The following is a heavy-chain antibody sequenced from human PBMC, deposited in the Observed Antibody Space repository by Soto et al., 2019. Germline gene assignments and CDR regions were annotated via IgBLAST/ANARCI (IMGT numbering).Heavy chain of an antibody. CDR2: ISDDGRNK. D-gene: IGHD3-16*01. J-gene: IGHJ4*02. CDR1: GFTFSSYG. CDR3: GRDRDDYIWGSLDS. Sequence: QVQLVESGGGVVQPGRSLRLSRAASGFTFSSYGIHWVRQAPGKGLEWVAVISDDGRNKYYADSVKGQFTNSRDNSKNTLYLQINSLRAEDTAVYYCGRDRDDYIWGSLDSWGQGTLVTVSS. V-gene: IGHV3-30*03.